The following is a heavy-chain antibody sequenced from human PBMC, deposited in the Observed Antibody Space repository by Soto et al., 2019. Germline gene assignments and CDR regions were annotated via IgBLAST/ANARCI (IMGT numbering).Heavy chain of an antibody. CDR1: GFTFSSYV. Sequence: VQLVESGGGVVQPGRSLRLSCAASGFTFSSYVMHWVRQAPGKGLEWVAVISYDGSNKYYADSVKGRFTISRDNSKNTLYLQMNSLRAEDTAVYYCARHSVGGLLLYYFDYWGQGTLVTVSS. J-gene: IGHJ4*02. CDR2: ISYDGSNK. V-gene: IGHV3-30-3*01. D-gene: IGHD1-26*01. CDR3: ARHSVGGLLLYYFDY.